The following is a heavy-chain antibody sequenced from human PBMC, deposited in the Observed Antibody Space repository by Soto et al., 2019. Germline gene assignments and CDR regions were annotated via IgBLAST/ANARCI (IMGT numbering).Heavy chain of an antibody. CDR1: GFTFSRYA. J-gene: IGHJ6*02. Sequence: QVQLVESGGGVVQPGGSLRLSCSASGFTFSRYAMHWVRQAPGEGLDWVAVVSFDGSNEYYAESVRGRFTISRDTSKNTLYLQMNSLRPEDTAVYFCARPRMTTTTRYHGMDVWGRGTTVNVSS. CDR2: VSFDGSNE. D-gene: IGHD4-17*01. CDR3: ARPRMTTTTRYHGMDV. V-gene: IGHV3-30-3*01.